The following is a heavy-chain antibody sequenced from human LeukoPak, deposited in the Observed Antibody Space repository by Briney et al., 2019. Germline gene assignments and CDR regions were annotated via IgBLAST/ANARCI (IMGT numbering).Heavy chain of an antibody. CDR2: IGGSGSFI. J-gene: IGHJ6*03. CDR3: ARFLATWDYYYMDV. CDR1: GFTFRTYS. Sequence: GGSLRLSCAASGFTFRTYSINWVRQAPGKGLEWVTSIGGSGSFIYYAESVKGRFTISRDNAKNSVYLQPSSLRVEDAAVYYCARFLATWDYYYMDVWGTGTTVIVSS. V-gene: IGHV3-48*01. D-gene: IGHD3-3*01.